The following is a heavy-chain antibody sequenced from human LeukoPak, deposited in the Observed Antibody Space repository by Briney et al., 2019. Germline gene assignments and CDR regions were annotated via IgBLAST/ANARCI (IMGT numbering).Heavy chain of an antibody. CDR3: ARIEGYCSSTSCYSSWFDP. D-gene: IGHD2-2*02. CDR2: IYYSGGT. J-gene: IGHJ5*02. CDR1: GGSISSYY. V-gene: IGHV4-59*08. Sequence: SETLSLTCTVSGGSISSYYWSWIRQPPGKGLEWIGYIYYSGGTNYNPSLKSRVTISVDTSKNQFSLKLSSVTAADTAVYYCARIEGYCSSTSCYSSWFDPWGQGTLVTVSS.